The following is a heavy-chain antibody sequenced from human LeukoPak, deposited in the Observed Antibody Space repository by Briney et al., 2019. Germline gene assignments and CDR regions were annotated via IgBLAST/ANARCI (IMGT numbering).Heavy chain of an antibody. Sequence: GGSLRLSCAASGFTFSDYGMHWVRQAPGKGLEWVAFIRYDGSKKYYADSVKGRFTISRDNSKNTLFLQMNTLRAEDTAVCYCAKGGYKYDSSGHNYYDYWGQGTLVTVSS. CDR3: AKGGYKYDSSGHNYYDY. CDR2: IRYDGSKK. CDR1: GFTFSDYG. D-gene: IGHD3-22*01. J-gene: IGHJ4*02. V-gene: IGHV3-30*02.